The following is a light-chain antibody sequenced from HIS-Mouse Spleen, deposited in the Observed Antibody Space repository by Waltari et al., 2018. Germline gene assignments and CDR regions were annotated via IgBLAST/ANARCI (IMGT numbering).Light chain of an antibody. CDR2: EDS. CDR1: ALPKKY. CDR3: YSTDSSGNHRV. V-gene: IGLV3-10*01. Sequence: SYELTQPPSVSVSPGQTARITCSGDALPKKYAYWYQQKSGQSPVMVIYEDSKRPSGITGRFSGYSSGTMANLSISGTQVEDEADYYCYSTDSSGNHRVFGGGTKLTVL. J-gene: IGLJ2*01.